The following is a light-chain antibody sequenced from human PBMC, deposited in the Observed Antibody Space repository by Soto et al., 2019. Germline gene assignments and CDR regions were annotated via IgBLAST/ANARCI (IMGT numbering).Light chain of an antibody. V-gene: IGKV3-20*01. J-gene: IGKJ1*01. CDR2: IAS. CDR1: QSVNSDY. Sequence: EIVLTQSPGTLSLFPGERATLSCRATQSVNSDYLAWYQQKPGQAPRLLIYIASRRATGIPDRFSGRGAGTDFTLTISRLEPEDFAVYYCQQYVTSPGTFGQGTKVEIK. CDR3: QQYVTSPGT.